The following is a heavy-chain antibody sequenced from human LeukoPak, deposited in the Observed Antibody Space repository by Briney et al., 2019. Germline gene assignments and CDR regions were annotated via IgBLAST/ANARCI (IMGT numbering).Heavy chain of an antibody. Sequence: GGSLRLSCAASGFTFDDFAMHWVRQAPGKGLEWVSGITWNSDTKSYADSVKGRFIISRDNAKNSLYLQLHSLRAEDTAVYYCARRIGRSSSVYFDYWGQGTLVTVSS. J-gene: IGHJ4*02. CDR2: ITWNSDTK. V-gene: IGHV3-9*01. CDR1: GFTFDDFA. D-gene: IGHD6-6*01. CDR3: ARRIGRSSSVYFDY.